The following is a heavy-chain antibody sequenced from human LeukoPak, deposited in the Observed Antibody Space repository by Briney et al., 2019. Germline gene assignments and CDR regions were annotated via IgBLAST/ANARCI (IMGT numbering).Heavy chain of an antibody. CDR3: ASGRRSSSWYGLGY. D-gene: IGHD6-13*01. V-gene: IGHV4-34*01. Sequence: GSLRLSCAASGFTFSDHYMDWIRQPPGKGLEWIGEINHSGSTNYNPSLKSRVTISVDTSKNQFSLKLSSVTAADTAVYYCASGRRSSSWYGLGYWGQGTLVTVSS. CDR2: INHSGST. J-gene: IGHJ4*02. CDR1: GFTFSDHY.